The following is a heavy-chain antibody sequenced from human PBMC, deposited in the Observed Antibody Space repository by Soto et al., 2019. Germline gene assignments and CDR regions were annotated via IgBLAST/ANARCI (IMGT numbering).Heavy chain of an antibody. CDR3: ARDALVDIVASTSEY. CDR2: ISAYSGDT. CDR1: GYTFTSYG. V-gene: IGHV1-18*01. D-gene: IGHD5-12*01. Sequence: QVQLVQSGAEVKKPGASVKVSCKASGYTFTSYGISWVRQAPGQGLEWMGWISAYSGDTKYEQKFQGRVTMTTDTSXXTAYMALRSLRSDDTAIYYCARDALVDIVASTSEYWGQGTLVTVSS. J-gene: IGHJ4*02.